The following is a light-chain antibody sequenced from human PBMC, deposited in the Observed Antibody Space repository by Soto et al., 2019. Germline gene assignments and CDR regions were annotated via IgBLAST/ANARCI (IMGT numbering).Light chain of an antibody. V-gene: IGLV2-14*01. Sequence: QSVLTQPASVSGSPGQSITISCTGTSGDVGGYNYVSWYQQHPGKAPKLMIYEVSNRPSGVSNRFPGSKSGNTASLTISGLQAEDEADYYCSSYTSSSTQVFGTGTKVTVL. CDR3: SSYTSSSTQV. CDR1: SGDVGGYNY. J-gene: IGLJ1*01. CDR2: EVS.